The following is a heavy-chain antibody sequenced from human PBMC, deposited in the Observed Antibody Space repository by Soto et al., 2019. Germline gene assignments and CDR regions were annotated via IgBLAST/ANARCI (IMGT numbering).Heavy chain of an antibody. J-gene: IGHJ5*02. CDR3: AKDYYGSP. D-gene: IGHD3-10*01. Sequence: GGSLRLSCAASGFTFSSYGMHWVRQAPGKGLEWVAVISYDGSNKYYADSVKGRFTISRDNSKNTLYLQMNSLRAGDTAVYYCAKDYYGSPWGQGTLVTVS. CDR2: ISYDGSNK. CDR1: GFTFSSYG. V-gene: IGHV3-30*18.